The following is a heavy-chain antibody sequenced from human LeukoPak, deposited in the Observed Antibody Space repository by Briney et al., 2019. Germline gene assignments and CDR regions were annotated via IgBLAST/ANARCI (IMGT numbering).Heavy chain of an antibody. J-gene: IGHJ4*02. D-gene: IGHD3-9*01. CDR1: GYTFTGYY. CDR3: ARVYYDILTGYYYFDY. V-gene: IGHV1-2*02. Sequence: ASVKVSCKASGYTFTGYYMHWVRQAPGQGLEWMGWINPNSGGTNYAQKFQGRVTMTRDTSISTAYMELSRLRSGDTAVYYCARVYYDILTGYYYFDYWGQGTLVTVSS. CDR2: INPNSGGT.